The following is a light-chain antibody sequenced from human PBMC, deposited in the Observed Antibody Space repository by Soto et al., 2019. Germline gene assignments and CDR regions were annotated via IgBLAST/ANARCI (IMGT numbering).Light chain of an antibody. V-gene: IGLV4-69*01. J-gene: IGLJ3*02. CDR3: QTWGTGIGV. CDR1: SGHSSYA. Sequence: QSMLTQSPSASASLGASVKLTCTLSSGHSSYAIAWHQQQPEKGPRYLMKLNSDGSHSKGDGIPDRFSGSSSGAERYLTISSLQSEDEADYYCQTWGTGIGVFGVGTMLTVL. CDR2: LNSDGSH.